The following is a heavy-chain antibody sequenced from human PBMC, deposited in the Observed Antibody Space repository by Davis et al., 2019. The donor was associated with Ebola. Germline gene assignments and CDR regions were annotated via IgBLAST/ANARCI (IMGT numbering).Heavy chain of an antibody. CDR2: INAGNGNT. Sequence: ASVKVSCKASGYTFTSYAMHWVRQAPGQRLEWMGWINAGNGNTKYSQKFQGRVTITRDMSTSTSYLDLSNLRSEDTAVYYCARDPGWLDYWYFDLWGRGTLVTVSS. J-gene: IGHJ2*01. V-gene: IGHV1-3*01. CDR1: GYTFTSYA. D-gene: IGHD6-19*01. CDR3: ARDPGWLDYWYFDL.